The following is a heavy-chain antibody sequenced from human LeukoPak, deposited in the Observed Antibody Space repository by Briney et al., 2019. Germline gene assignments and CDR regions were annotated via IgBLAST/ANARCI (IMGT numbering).Heavy chain of an antibody. Sequence: GASVKVSCKASGYTFTSYGISWVRQAPGQGLEWMGWISAYNGNTNYAQKLQGRVTMTTDTSTSTAYMELRSLRSDDTAVYYCARFRAAAGTVNYFDYWGQGTLVTVSS. V-gene: IGHV1-18*01. CDR1: GYTFTSYG. J-gene: IGHJ4*02. CDR3: ARFRAAAGTVNYFDY. D-gene: IGHD6-13*01. CDR2: ISAYNGNT.